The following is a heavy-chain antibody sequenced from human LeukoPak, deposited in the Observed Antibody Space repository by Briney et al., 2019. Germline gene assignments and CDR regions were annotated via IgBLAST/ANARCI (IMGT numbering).Heavy chain of an antibody. D-gene: IGHD6-19*01. V-gene: IGHV4-31*03. CDR3: ARGNSSGWYNPFDY. Sequence: SQTLSLTCTVSGGSISSGGYYWSWIRQHPGKGLEWIGYIYYSGSTYYNPSLKSRVTISVDTSKNQFSLKLSSVTAADTAVYYCARGNSSGWYNPFDYWGQGTLVTVSS. J-gene: IGHJ4*02. CDR1: GGSISSGGYY. CDR2: IYYSGST.